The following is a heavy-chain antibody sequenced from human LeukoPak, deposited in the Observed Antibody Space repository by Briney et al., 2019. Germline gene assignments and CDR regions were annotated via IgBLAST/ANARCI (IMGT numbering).Heavy chain of an antibody. CDR2: MNPNSGNT. CDR3: ARGSSWFDP. CDR1: GGTFSSYA. Sequence: ASVRVSCKASGGTFSSYAISWVRQATGQGLEWMGWMNPNSGNTGYAQKFQGRVTITRNTSISTAYMELSSLRSEDTAVYYCARGSSWFDPWGQGTLVTVSS. V-gene: IGHV1-8*03. J-gene: IGHJ5*02.